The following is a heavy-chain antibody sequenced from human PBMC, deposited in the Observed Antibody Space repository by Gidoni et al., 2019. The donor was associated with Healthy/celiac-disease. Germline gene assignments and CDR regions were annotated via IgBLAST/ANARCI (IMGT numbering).Heavy chain of an antibody. CDR3: ARDWARIWYDSSGYRHLDY. Sequence: QVQLVESGGGVVQPGRSLRLACAASGFTFSSYAMHWVRQAPGKGLEWVAVISYDGSNKYYADSVKGRFTISRDNSKNTLYLQMNSLRAEDTAVYYCARDWARIWYDSSGYRHLDYWGQGTLVTVSS. CDR1: GFTFSSYA. CDR2: ISYDGSNK. J-gene: IGHJ4*02. D-gene: IGHD3-22*01. V-gene: IGHV3-30-3*01.